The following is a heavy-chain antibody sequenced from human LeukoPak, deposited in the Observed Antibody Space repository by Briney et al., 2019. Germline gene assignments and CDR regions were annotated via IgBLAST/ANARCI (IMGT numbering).Heavy chain of an antibody. CDR1: GFTFSTFS. CDR3: AKAGIIVVDGTFDY. V-gene: IGHV3-48*02. Sequence: PGGSLRLSCAASGFTFSTFSMNWVRQAPGKGLEWVSYISSSSSTIYYTDSVKGRFTISRDNAKNSQYLQMNSLRDEDTAVYYCAKAGIIVVDGTFDYWGQGTLVTVSS. J-gene: IGHJ4*02. CDR2: ISSSSSTI. D-gene: IGHD6-13*01.